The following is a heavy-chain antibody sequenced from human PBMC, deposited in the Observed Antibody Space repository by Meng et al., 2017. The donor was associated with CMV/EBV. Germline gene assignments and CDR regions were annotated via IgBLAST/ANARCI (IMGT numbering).Heavy chain of an antibody. CDR3: AREGRGYSYGYYYYYGMDV. V-gene: IGHV1-69*04. J-gene: IGHJ6*02. CDR2: IIPILGIA. Sequence: SVKVSCKASGYTFTGYYMHWVRQAPGQGLEWMGRIIPILGIANYAQKFQGRVTITADKSTSTAYMELSSLRSEDTAVYYCAREGRGYSYGYYYYYGMDVWGQGTTVTVSS. CDR1: GYTFTGYY. D-gene: IGHD5-18*01.